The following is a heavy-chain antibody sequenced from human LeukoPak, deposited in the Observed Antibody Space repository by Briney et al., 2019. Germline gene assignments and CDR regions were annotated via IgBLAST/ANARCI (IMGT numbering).Heavy chain of an antibody. CDR2: IYYSGST. CDR3: ARDTLPYYYGSGSYPGVGYYGMDV. Sequence: SETLSLTCTVSGGSISSGGYYWSWIRQHPGKGLEWIGYIYYSGSTYYNPSLKSRDTISVDTSKNQFSLKLSSVTAADTAVYYCARDTLPYYYGSGSYPGVGYYGMDVWGQGTTVTVSS. CDR1: GGSISSGGYY. J-gene: IGHJ6*02. V-gene: IGHV4-31*03. D-gene: IGHD3-10*01.